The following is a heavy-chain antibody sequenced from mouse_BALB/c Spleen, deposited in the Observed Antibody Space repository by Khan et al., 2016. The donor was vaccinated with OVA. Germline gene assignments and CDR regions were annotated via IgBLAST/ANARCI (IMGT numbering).Heavy chain of an antibody. V-gene: IGHV3-2*02. Sequence: EVQLQESGPGLVKPSQSLSLTCTVTGYSITSGYGWNWIRQFPGNKQEWMGYISYSGSTNYNPSLKSRISITRDKSKNPFFLQLNSVNTGDTATYYCARTGRIKYWGQGTILTVS. CDR3: ARTGRIKY. CDR2: ISYSGST. J-gene: IGHJ2*01. D-gene: IGHD1-1*01. CDR1: GYSITSGYG.